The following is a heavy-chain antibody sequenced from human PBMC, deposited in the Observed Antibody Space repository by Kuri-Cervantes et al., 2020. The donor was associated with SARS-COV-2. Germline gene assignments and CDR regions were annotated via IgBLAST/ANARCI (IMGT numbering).Heavy chain of an antibody. V-gene: IGHV4-38-2*02. Sequence: GSLRLSCTVSGYSISSGYYWGWIRQPPGKGLEWIGSIYHSGSTYYNPSLKSRVTISVDTSKNQFSLKLSSVTAADTAVYYCARAGIFGVVIAYYYYYMDVWGKGTTVTDSS. CDR2: IYHSGST. CDR1: GYSISSGYY. J-gene: IGHJ6*03. D-gene: IGHD3-3*01. CDR3: ARAGIFGVVIAYYYYYMDV.